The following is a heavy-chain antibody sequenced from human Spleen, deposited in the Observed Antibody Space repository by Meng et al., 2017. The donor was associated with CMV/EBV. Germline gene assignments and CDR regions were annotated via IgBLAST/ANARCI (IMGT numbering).Heavy chain of an antibody. CDR1: GFSFKRYG. CDR2: IRDDGSNK. D-gene: IGHD5-12*01. J-gene: IGHJ4*02. Sequence: GFSFKRYGMHWVRQAPGKGLEWVAFIRDDGSNKQHADSVKGRFSIDRDNSKNTLFLQMNSLRAEDTGVYYCATFDRNVVATARKGDYWGQGTLVTVSS. CDR3: ATFDRNVVATARKGDY. V-gene: IGHV3-30*02.